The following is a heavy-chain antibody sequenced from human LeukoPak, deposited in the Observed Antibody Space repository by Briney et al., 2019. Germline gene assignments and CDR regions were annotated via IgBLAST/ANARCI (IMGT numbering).Heavy chain of an antibody. CDR3: ASSDIVVVPAAPRAPNWFDP. V-gene: IGHV4-59*08. Sequence: PSETLSLACTVSGGSISSYYWSWIRQPPGKGLEWIGYIYYSGSTNYNPSLKSRVTISVDTSKNQFSLKLSSVTAADTAVYYCASSDIVVVPAAPRAPNWFDPWGQGTLVTVSS. J-gene: IGHJ5*02. D-gene: IGHD2-2*01. CDR1: GGSISSYY. CDR2: IYYSGST.